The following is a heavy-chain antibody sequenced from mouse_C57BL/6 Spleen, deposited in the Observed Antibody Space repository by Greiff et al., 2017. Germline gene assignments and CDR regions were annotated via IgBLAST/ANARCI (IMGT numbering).Heavy chain of an antibody. CDR3: ARDEDLLRQGYCDV. D-gene: IGHD1-1*01. Sequence: EVMLVESGGGLVQPGGFTFTDYYMSWVRQPPGKALEWLGFISNKANGYTTEYSASVKGRFTISSDNSQIIVYLQMNALSAEDSTTKYGARDEDLLRQGYCDVWGTGTTVTVSS. CDR2: ISNKANGYTT. J-gene: IGHJ1*03. CDR1: FTFTDYY. V-gene: IGHV7-3*01.